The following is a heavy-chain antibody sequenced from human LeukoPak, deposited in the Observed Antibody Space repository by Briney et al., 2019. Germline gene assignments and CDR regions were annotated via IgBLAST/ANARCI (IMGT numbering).Heavy chain of an antibody. Sequence: GGSVRLSCAASGFTFSIYAMNWVRQALGKGLEWVSYISSSGSTIYYADSVKGRFTISRDDAKNSLYLQMNSLRAEDTAVYYCARDKYTAMGLFVDYWGQGTLVTVSS. CDR2: ISSSGSTI. D-gene: IGHD5-18*01. CDR3: ARDKYTAMGLFVDY. J-gene: IGHJ4*02. V-gene: IGHV3-48*03. CDR1: GFTFSIYA.